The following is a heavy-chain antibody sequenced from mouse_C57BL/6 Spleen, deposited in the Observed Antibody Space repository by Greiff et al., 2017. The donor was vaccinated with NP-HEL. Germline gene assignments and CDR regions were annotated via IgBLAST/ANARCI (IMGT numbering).Heavy chain of an antibody. Sequence: EVQLVESGGGLVKPGGSLKLSCAASGFTFSSYAMSWVRQTPEKRLEWVATISDGGSYTYYPDNVKGRFTISRDNAKNNLYLQMSHLKSEDTAMYYCARDGGRGAMDYWGQGTSVTVSS. CDR3: ARDGGRGAMDY. CDR1: GFTFSSYA. D-gene: IGHD3-3*01. J-gene: IGHJ4*01. V-gene: IGHV5-4*01. CDR2: ISDGGSYT.